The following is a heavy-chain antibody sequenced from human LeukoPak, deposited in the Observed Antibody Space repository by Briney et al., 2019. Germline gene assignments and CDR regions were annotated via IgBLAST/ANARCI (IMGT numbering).Heavy chain of an antibody. J-gene: IGHJ5*02. CDR1: GYTFTSYG. CDR2: ISAYNGNT. V-gene: IGHV1-18*01. CDR3: ATATNPRLRFLEWLSPKGNWFDP. D-gene: IGHD3-3*01. Sequence: ASVKVSCKASGYTFTSYGISWVRQAPGQGLEWMGWISAYNGNTNYAQKLQGRVTMTRDTSISTAYMELSRLRSDDTAVYYCATATNPRLRFLEWLSPKGNWFDPWGQGTLVTVSS.